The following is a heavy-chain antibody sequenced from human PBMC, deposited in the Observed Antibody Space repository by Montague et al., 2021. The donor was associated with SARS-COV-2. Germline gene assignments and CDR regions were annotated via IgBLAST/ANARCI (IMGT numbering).Heavy chain of an antibody. CDR3: ARHALGYFDWLNEGYFDY. Sequence: SETLSLTCAVSGDSINSEHWWSWVRQPPGKGLEWIVETHQWGGTNYNPSLRSRVSIFLDNSKNQFSLILTSVTAADTAVYYCARHALGYFDWLNEGYFDYWGQGTLVTVSS. CDR1: GDSINSEHW. D-gene: IGHD3-9*01. V-gene: IGHV4-4*02. J-gene: IGHJ4*02. CDR2: THQWGGT.